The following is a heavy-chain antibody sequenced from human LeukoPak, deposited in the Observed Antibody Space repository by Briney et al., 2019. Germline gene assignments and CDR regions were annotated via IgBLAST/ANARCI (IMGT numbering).Heavy chain of an antibody. CDR1: GFTDSSTY. V-gene: IGHV3-66*01. Sequence: GGSLRLSCAASGFTDSSTYMTWVRQAPGKGLEWVSLIYSGGSTIYADSVKGRFTISRDNSKNTVYLQMNSLRAEDTAVYYCVRDRSGDSTAYYTDYWGQGTLVTVSS. D-gene: IGHD3-22*01. CDR3: VRDRSGDSTAYYTDY. J-gene: IGHJ4*02. CDR2: IYSGGST.